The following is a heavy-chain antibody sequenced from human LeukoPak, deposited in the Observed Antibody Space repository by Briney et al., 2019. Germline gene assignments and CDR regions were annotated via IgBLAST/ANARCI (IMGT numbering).Heavy chain of an antibody. J-gene: IGHJ4*02. D-gene: IGHD2-15*01. CDR1: GYSFTSYW. CDR2: IYPGDSGT. CDR3: ARQVRGYCSGGSCYGRALDY. V-gene: IGHV5-51*01. Sequence: KGGESLKISCKGSGYSFTSYWIGWVRQMPGKGLEWMGIIYPGDSGTRYSPSFQGQVTISADKSISTAYLQWSSLKASDTAMYYCARQVRGYCSGGSCYGRALDYWGQGTLVTVSS.